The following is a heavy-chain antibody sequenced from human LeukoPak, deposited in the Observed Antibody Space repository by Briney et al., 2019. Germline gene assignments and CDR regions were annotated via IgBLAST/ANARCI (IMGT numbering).Heavy chain of an antibody. J-gene: IGHJ4*02. CDR1: GGTFSSYA. V-gene: IGHV1-69*05. CDR3: ARAPWEFYDSSGYYFDY. Sequence: SVKVSCKASGGTFSSYAISWVRQAPGLGLEWMGGIIPIFGTANYAQKFQGRVTITTDESTSTAYMELSSLRSEDTAVYYCARAPWEFYDSSGYYFDYWGQGTLVTVSS. CDR2: IIPIFGTA. D-gene: IGHD3-22*01.